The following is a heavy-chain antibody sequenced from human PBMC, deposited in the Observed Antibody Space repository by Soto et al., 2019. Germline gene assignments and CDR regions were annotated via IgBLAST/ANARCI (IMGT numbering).Heavy chain of an antibody. J-gene: IGHJ4*02. V-gene: IGHV2-5*02. CDR2: IYWDDDK. D-gene: IGHD3-3*01. CDR3: AHRVLRTVFGLVTTTAIYFDF. CDR1: GFSLTTSGVG. Sequence: QITLNESGPTLVKPTQTLTLTCTFSGFSLTTSGVGVGWIRQSPGKAPEWLALIYWDDDKRYSPSLKSSLTITKATSKNQVVLTMANLDPADTATYYCAHRVLRTVFGLVTTTAIYFDFWGQGTPVAVSS.